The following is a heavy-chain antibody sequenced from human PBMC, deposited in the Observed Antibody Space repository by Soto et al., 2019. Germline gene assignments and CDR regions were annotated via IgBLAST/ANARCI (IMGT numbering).Heavy chain of an antibody. V-gene: IGHV4-30-4*01. J-gene: IGHJ4*02. Sequence: SETLSLTCTVSGGSISSGDYYWSWIRQPPGKGLEWIGYIYYSGSTYYNPSLKSRVTISVDTSKNQFSLKLSSVTAADTAVYYCARGADIVVVPAALDYWGQGTLVTVSS. CDR2: IYYSGST. CDR1: GGSISSGDYY. D-gene: IGHD2-2*01. CDR3: ARGADIVVVPAALDY.